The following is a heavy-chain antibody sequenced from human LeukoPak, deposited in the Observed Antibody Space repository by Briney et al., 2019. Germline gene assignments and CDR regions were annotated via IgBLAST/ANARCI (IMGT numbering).Heavy chain of an antibody. Sequence: SETLSLTCTVSGGSISSGGYYWSWIRQHPGKGLEWIGYIYYSGSTYYNPSLKSRVTISVDTSKNQFSLKLSSVTAADTAVYYCASAFSENDAFDIWGQGTMVTVSS. CDR2: IYYSGST. J-gene: IGHJ3*02. D-gene: IGHD2/OR15-2a*01. CDR3: ASAFSENDAFDI. CDR1: GGSISSGGYY. V-gene: IGHV4-31*03.